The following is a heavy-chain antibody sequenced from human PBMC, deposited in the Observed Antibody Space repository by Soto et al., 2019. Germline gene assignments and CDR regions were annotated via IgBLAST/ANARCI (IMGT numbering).Heavy chain of an antibody. CDR2: INPSGGST. CDR1: GYTFTSYY. D-gene: IGHD6-19*01. J-gene: IGHJ4*02. CDR3: ASGSALGGWSPDFDY. Sequence: QVQLVQSGAEVKKPGASVKVSCKASGYTFTSYYMHWVRQAPGQGLEWMGIINPSGGSTSYAQKLQGRVTMTRDTSTSTVYMELSSLRSEDTAVYYCASGSALGGWSPDFDYWGQGTLVTVSS. V-gene: IGHV1-46*01.